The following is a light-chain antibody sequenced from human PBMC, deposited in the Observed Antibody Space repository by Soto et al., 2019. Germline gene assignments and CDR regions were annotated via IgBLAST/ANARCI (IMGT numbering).Light chain of an antibody. CDR3: QQYNNWPPWT. Sequence: DIVLTQCPATLSASLGERATLSCKSSQSVXSYLDWSEQKPGKPPRLLIXGAPTRATEIPARFSGSGSGTEFTLTISSLQSEEFAVYYCQQYNNWPPWTFGQGTKVDIK. J-gene: IGKJ1*01. CDR1: QSVXSY. CDR2: GAP. V-gene: IGKV3-15*01.